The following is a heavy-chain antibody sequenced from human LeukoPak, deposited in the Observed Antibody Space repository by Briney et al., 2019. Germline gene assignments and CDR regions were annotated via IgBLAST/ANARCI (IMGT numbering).Heavy chain of an antibody. J-gene: IGHJ4*02. D-gene: IGHD3-10*01. Sequence: SGPTLAKLTQTLTLTCTFCGFSLSTSGGGVAWIRQPPGKALEWLTLIYFGDDKRYSPSLKSRLTITKDTYKNQVVLTMTNMDPVETATYYCAHRRPRITMVRRVIKRPIAFDYWGQGTLVTVSS. CDR1: GFSLSTSGGG. V-gene: IGHV2-5*02. CDR2: IYFGDDK. CDR3: AHRRPRITMVRRVIKRPIAFDY.